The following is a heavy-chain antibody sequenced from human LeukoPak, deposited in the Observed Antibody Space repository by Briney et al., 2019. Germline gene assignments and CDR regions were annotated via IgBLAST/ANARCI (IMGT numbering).Heavy chain of an antibody. J-gene: IGHJ5*02. CDR1: GFTFSSYA. Sequence: GGSLRLSCAASGFTFSSYAMHWVRQAPGKGLEWVAVISYDGSNKYYADSVKGRFTISRDNSKNTLYLQMNSLRAEDTAVYYCARDLTTYYDISTGYRSSNWFDPWGQGILVTVSS. D-gene: IGHD3-9*01. CDR3: ARDLTTYYDISTGYRSSNWFDP. V-gene: IGHV3-30*04. CDR2: ISYDGSNK.